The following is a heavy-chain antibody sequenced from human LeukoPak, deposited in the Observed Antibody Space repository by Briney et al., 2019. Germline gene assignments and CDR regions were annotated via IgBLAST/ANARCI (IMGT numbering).Heavy chain of an antibody. D-gene: IGHD3-3*01. V-gene: IGHV1-69*05. J-gene: IGHJ6*03. CDR2: IIPIFGTA. CDR1: GGTFSSYA. CDR3: ATNTTFGVVPGYYYMDV. Sequence: SVKVSCKASGGTFSSYAISWVRQAPGQGLEWMGGIIPIFGTANYAQKFQGRVTITTDESTSTAYMELSSLRSEDTAVYYCATNTTFGVVPGYYYMDVWGKGTTVTVSS.